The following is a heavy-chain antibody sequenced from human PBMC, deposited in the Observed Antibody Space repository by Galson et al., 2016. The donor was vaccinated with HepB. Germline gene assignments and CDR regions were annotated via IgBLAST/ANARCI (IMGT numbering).Heavy chain of an antibody. CDR2: ISGSDGTT. V-gene: IGHV3-23*01. Sequence: SLRLSCAASGFAFNTYAMSWVRQAPGKGLVWVSAISGSDGTTHYAESVKGRFTISRDNSGNSLFLQMNNLRAEDTAVYYCARASRGGRDGYNNYYYYYMDVWGKGTTVTVSS. J-gene: IGHJ6*03. D-gene: IGHD5-24*01. CDR1: GFAFNTYA. CDR3: ARASRGGRDGYNNYYYYYMDV.